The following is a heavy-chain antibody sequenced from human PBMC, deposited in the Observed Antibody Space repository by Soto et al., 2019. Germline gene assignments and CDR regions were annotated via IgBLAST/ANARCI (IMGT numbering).Heavy chain of an antibody. CDR2: ISSSGSTI. D-gene: IGHD3-3*01. V-gene: IGHV3-48*03. CDR3: ARDHDFGSGYWLGPMDV. Sequence: SLRLSCAASGFTFSSYALSWVRQAPWTGLEWVSYISSSGSTIYYADSVKGRFTISRDNAKNSLYLQMNSLRAEDTAVYYRARDHDFGSGYWLGPMDVWGQGATVPVSS. J-gene: IGHJ6*02. CDR1: GFTFSSYA.